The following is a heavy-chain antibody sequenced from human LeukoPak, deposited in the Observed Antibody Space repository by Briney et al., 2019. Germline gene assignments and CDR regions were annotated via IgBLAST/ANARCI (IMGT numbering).Heavy chain of an antibody. J-gene: IGHJ6*03. CDR2: ISYDGSNK. Sequence: PGRSPRLSCAASGFTFSSYAMHWVRQAPGTGLEWVAVISYDGSNKYYADSVKGRFTICRDNSKNTLYLQMNSLRAEDTAVYYCARGDYDSSGCYFYYYYYYMDVWGKGTTVTVSS. V-gene: IGHV3-30*04. D-gene: IGHD3-22*01. CDR1: GFTFSSYA. CDR3: ARGDYDSSGCYFYYYYYYMDV.